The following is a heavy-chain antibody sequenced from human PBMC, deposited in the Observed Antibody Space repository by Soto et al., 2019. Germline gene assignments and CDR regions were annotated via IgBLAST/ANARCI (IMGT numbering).Heavy chain of an antibody. Sequence: GASVKVSCKASGGTFSSYAISWVRQAPGQGLEWMGGIIPIFGTANYAQKFQGRVTITADESTSTAYMELSSLRSEDTAVYYCARDGEGSSSAGTRVFDYWGQGTLVTVSS. J-gene: IGHJ4*02. CDR3: ARDGEGSSSAGTRVFDY. CDR1: GGTFSSYA. V-gene: IGHV1-69*13. CDR2: IIPIFGTA. D-gene: IGHD6-6*01.